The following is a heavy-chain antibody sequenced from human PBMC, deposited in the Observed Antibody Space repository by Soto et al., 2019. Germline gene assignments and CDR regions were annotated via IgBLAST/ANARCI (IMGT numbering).Heavy chain of an antibody. CDR1: GGTFSSYA. V-gene: IGHV1-69*13. J-gene: IGHJ4*02. D-gene: IGHD3-3*01. CDR3: ARDNPGSYDFWSGYYTRMGYFDY. Sequence: SVKVSCKASGGTFSSYAISWVRQAPGQGLEWMGGIIPIFGTANYAQKFQGRVTITADESTSTAYMELSSLRSEDTAVYYCARDNPGSYDFWSGYYTRMGYFDYWGQGTLVTVSS. CDR2: IIPIFGTA.